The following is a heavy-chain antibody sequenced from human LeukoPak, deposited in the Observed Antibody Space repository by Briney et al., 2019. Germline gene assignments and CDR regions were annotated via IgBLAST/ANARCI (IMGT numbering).Heavy chain of an antibody. CDR3: AKDRDGGSTTTAKGFDY. J-gene: IGHJ4*02. Sequence: GGSLRLSCTTSGFTFGDFAMSWFRQAPGKGLEWVGFIRSVNYGGAVEYAASVKGRFTISRDDSRRVAYLQMDGLRAEDTAIYYCAKDRDGGSTTTAKGFDYWGQGTLVTVSS. CDR1: GFTFGDFA. CDR2: IRSVNYGGAV. D-gene: IGHD1-26*01. V-gene: IGHV3-49*03.